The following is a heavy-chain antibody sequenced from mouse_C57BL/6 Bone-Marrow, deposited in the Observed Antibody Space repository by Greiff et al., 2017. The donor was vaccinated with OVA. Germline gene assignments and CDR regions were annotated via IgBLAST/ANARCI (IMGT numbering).Heavy chain of an antibody. D-gene: IGHD2-3*01. CDR1: GYTFTSYG. CDR2: IYPRSGNT. V-gene: IGHV1-81*01. J-gene: IGHJ2*01. CDR3: ARWRWLPLYYFDY. Sequence: VQLVESGAELARPGASVKLSCKASGYTFTSYGISWVKQRTGQGLEWIGEIYPRSGNTYYNEEFKGKATLTADKSSSTAYMELRSLTSEDSAVYFCARWRWLPLYYFDYWGQGTTLTVSS.